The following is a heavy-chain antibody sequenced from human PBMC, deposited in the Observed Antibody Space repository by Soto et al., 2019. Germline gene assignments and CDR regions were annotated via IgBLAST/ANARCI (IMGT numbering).Heavy chain of an antibody. V-gene: IGHV4-30-2*01. CDR1: VYSITSGGYS. Sequence: SSRXSLTGTVGVYSITSGGYSLSWIREAPGKVLEWLGYIFHNGGTYYNPSLKGRLTISLDYSKNEFFLKLISVTAADTAVYYCDSLAAHFRTGYHSDPDLDVWGHGTTVNVS. J-gene: IGHJ6*01. CDR2: IFHNGGT. CDR3: DSLAAHFRTGYHSDPDLDV. D-gene: IGHD3-3*02.